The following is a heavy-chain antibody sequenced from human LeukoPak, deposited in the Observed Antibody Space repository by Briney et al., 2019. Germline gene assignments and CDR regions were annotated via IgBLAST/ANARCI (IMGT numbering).Heavy chain of an antibody. CDR3: ARASSSWHRTDY. V-gene: IGHV4-39*07. D-gene: IGHD2-2*01. CDR1: GDSISSRTYY. J-gene: IGHJ4*02. Sequence: SETLSLTCTVSGDSISSRTYYWGWIRQPPGKGLEWIASIYYSGTTYHNPSLKSRVTISIDTSKNQFSLRLSSVTAADTAVYYCARASSSWHRTDYWGQGTLVTVSS. CDR2: IYYSGTT.